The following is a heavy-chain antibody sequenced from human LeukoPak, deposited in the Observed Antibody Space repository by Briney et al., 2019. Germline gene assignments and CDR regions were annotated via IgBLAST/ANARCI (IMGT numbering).Heavy chain of an antibody. CDR1: GGSVTDYY. J-gene: IGHJ3*02. D-gene: IGHD1-1*01. CDR3: ARGGGFPVPARNGAFDI. V-gene: IGHV4-59*02. CDR2: IYYTGT. Sequence: SETLSLTCTVSGGSVTDYYWSWIRQSPGKGLEWIGYIYYTGTSYNPSLRSRVTISADTSKNQFSLKLISVTAADTAVYYCARGGGFPVPARNGAFDIWGQGTMVTVSS.